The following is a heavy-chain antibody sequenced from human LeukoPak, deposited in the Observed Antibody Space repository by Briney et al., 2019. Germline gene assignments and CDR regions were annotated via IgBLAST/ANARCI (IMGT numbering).Heavy chain of an antibody. CDR2: IKQDGSEK. CDR3: ARDRMTFDY. V-gene: IGHV3-7*01. CDR1: GFTFSSYW. J-gene: IGHJ4*02. D-gene: IGHD2-15*01. Sequence: GSLRLSCXAXGFTFSSYWMSWVRQAPGKGLEWVANIKQDGSEKYYVDSVKGRFTISRDNAKSSMYLQMNSLRVEDTAVYYCARDRMTFDYWGQGTLVTVSS.